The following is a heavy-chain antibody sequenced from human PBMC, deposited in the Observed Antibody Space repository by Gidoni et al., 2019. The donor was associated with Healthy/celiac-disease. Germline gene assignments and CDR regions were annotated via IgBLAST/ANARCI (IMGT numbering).Heavy chain of an antibody. CDR2: ISYDGSNK. V-gene: IGHV3-30-3*01. CDR1: GFTFSSYA. Sequence: QVQLVESGGGVVQPGRSLRLSCAAPGFTFSSYAMPWVRQAPGKGLEWVAVISYDGSNKYYADSVKGRFTISRDNSKNTLYLQMNSLRAEDTAVYYCAGEWRGMITFGGVIVRTDGLDYWGQGTLVTVSS. J-gene: IGHJ4*02. CDR3: AGEWRGMITFGGVIVRTDGLDY. D-gene: IGHD3-16*02.